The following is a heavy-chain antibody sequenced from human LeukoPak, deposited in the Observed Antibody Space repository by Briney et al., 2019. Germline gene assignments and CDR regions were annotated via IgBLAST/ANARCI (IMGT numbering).Heavy chain of an antibody. V-gene: IGHV1-8*01. CDR2: MNPNSGNT. J-gene: IGHJ4*02. CDR3: ARDRAGIAAAGEFDY. Sequence: GASVKVSCKASGYTFASYDINWVRQATGQGLEWMGWMNPNSGNTGYAQKLQGRVTMTTDTSTSTAYMELRSLRSDDTAVYYCARDRAGIAAAGEFDYWGQGTLVTVSS. D-gene: IGHD6-13*01. CDR1: GYTFASYD.